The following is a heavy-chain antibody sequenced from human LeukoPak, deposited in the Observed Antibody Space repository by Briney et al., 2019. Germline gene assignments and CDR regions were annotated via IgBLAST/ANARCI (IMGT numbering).Heavy chain of an antibody. V-gene: IGHV4-61*02. J-gene: IGHJ4*02. D-gene: IGHD6-19*01. CDR3: ARSYSSDLVDY. CDR1: GGSISSGSYY. CDR2: IYTSGST. Sequence: PSQTLSLTCTVSGGSISSGSYYWSWIRQPAGKGLEWIGRIYTSGSTNYNPSLKSRVTISVDTSKNQFSLKLSSATAADTAVYYCARSYSSDLVDYWGQGTLVTVSS.